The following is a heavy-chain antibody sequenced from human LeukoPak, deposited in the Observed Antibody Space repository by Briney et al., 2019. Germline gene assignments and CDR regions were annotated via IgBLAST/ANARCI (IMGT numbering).Heavy chain of an antibody. J-gene: IGHJ4*02. CDR1: GGSFSGYY. CDR3: ARGSPRYYYDSSGYSDY. CDR2: INHSGST. Sequence: SETLSLTCAVYGGSFSGYYWSWIRQPPGKGLEWIGEINHSGSTNYNPSLKSRATISVDTSKNQFSLKLSSVTAADTAVYYCARGSPRYYYDSSGYSDYWGQGTLVTVSS. V-gene: IGHV4-34*01. D-gene: IGHD3-22*01.